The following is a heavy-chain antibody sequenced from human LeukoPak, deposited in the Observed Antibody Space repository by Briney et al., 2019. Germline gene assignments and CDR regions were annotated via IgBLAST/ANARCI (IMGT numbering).Heavy chain of an antibody. Sequence: GGSLRLSCAASGFTFNTYVMHWVRQAPGKGLEYVSTISNNGDSTYYGDSVKGRFTVSRDNSKNTLYLQMGRLSAEDTAVYYCAKLTMIVPQGGFDYWGQGTLVTVSS. D-gene: IGHD3-22*01. CDR3: AKLTMIVPQGGFDY. CDR1: GFTFNTYV. CDR2: ISNNGDST. J-gene: IGHJ4*02. V-gene: IGHV3-64*02.